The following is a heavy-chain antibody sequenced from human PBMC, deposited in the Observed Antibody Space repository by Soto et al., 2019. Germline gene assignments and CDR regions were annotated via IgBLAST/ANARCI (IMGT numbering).Heavy chain of an antibody. CDR1: GGTFSSYA. CDR2: VIPIFGTA. V-gene: IGHV1-69*01. D-gene: IGHD2-15*01. CDR3: ARSQGGSSSLDIYYYYYYGMDV. J-gene: IGHJ6*02. Sequence: QVQLVQSGAEVKKPGSSVKVSCKAPGGTFSSYAISWVLQAPGQELEWMGGVIPIFGTAKYAQKFQGRVTITADESTSTGYMELSRLRSEDTAVYYCARSQGGSSSLDIYYYYYYGMDVWGQGTTVTVSS.